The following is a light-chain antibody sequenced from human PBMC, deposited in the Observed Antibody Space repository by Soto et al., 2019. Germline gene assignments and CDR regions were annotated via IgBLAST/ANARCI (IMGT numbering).Light chain of an antibody. J-gene: IGKJ1*01. CDR1: LSISNY. CDR2: DVS. CDR3: QQRYNLPRT. V-gene: IGKV3-11*01. Sequence: TQSPSSLSASVGDSVTITCRASLSISNYLIWYQQKPGQAPRLLIYDVSNRATGIPARFSGSGSGTDFTLTISSLEPEDFAVYYCQQRYNLPRTFGQGTKVDI.